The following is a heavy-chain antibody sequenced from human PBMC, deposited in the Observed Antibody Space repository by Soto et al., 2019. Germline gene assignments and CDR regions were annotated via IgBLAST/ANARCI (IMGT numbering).Heavy chain of an antibody. CDR1: GFTFSSYW. Sequence: GGSLRLSCAASGFTFSSYWMRWVRQAPGKGLEWVANIKQDGSEKYYVDSVKGRFTISRDNAKNSLYLQMNSLRAEDAAVYCCGRETGDCLVGYFDYWGQGTMVTVSS. D-gene: IGHD7-27*01. V-gene: IGHV3-7*01. CDR3: GRETGDCLVGYFDY. J-gene: IGHJ4*03. CDR2: IKQDGSEK.